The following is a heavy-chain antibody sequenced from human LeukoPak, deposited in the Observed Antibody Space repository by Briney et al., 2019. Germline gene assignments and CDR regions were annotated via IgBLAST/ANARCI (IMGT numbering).Heavy chain of an antibody. J-gene: IGHJ4*02. CDR2: IRNKANSYTT. Sequence: GGSLRLSCEGSAFIFSGHWMNWVRQAPGKGLEWVGRIRNKANSYTTEYAASVKGRFTVSRDNSKNSLYLQMNSLKTEDTAVYYCVGGAVYYFDCWGQGTLVTVSS. CDR1: AFIFSGHW. CDR3: VGGAVYYFDC. V-gene: IGHV3-72*01.